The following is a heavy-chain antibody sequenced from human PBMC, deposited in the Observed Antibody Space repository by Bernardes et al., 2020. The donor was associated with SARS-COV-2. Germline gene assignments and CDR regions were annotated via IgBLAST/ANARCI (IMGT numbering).Heavy chain of an antibody. CDR1: GFTFSSYW. D-gene: IGHD6-13*01. CDR2: IKQDGSEK. V-gene: IGHV3-7*01. Sequence: GGSLRLSCAASGFTFSSYWMSWVRQAPGKGLEWVANIKQDGSEKYYMDSMKGRFTTSRDNAKNSLYLQMDSLRAEDTALYYCARGPGLAAAKYYLDFWGQGTMLTVSS. J-gene: IGHJ4*02. CDR3: ARGPGLAAAKYYLDF.